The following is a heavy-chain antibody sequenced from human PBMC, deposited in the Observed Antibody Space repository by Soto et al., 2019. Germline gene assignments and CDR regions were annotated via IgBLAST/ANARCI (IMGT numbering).Heavy chain of an antibody. Sequence: SETLSLTCAAYGGSFSGYYWSWIRQPPGKGLEWIGEINHSGSTNYNPSLKSQVTISVDTSKNQFSLKLSSVTAADTAVYYCARGHGVVVNLYYYDGVDVWGQGTTVTVSS. CDR3: ARGHGVVVNLYYYDGVDV. D-gene: IGHD3-22*01. CDR2: INHSGST. CDR1: GGSFSGYY. J-gene: IGHJ6*02. V-gene: IGHV4-34*01.